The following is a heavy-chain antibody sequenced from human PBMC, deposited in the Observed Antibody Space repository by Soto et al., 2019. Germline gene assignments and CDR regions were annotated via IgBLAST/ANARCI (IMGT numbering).Heavy chain of an antibody. J-gene: IGHJ2*01. CDR3: AKELGGYWYFDP. CDR1: GFTFRSYA. Sequence: EVQLLESGGGLVQPGGSLRLSCVASGFTFRSYAMSWVRQAPGKGLEWVSGISGSSGITYYADSVKGRFTISRDSSKNTLYLQSNSLGAEDTAIYFCAKELGGYWYFDPWGRGTLVTVSS. CDR2: ISGSSGIT. V-gene: IGHV3-23*01. D-gene: IGHD6-6*01.